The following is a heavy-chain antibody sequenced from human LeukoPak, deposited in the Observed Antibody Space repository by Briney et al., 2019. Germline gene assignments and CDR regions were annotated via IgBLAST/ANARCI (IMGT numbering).Heavy chain of an antibody. J-gene: IGHJ4*01. CDR3: AKWWDYDILTGYYDSDY. CDR2: IGGRDGDT. Sequence: GASLRLSCAASGFIFSNYAMSWVRQAPGKGLEWVSAIGGRDGDTYYADSVKGRFTVSRDDPKNTLYLQMNTLRVEDTAVYYCAKWWDYDILTGYYDSDYWGHGTLVTVSS. D-gene: IGHD3-9*01. V-gene: IGHV3-23*01. CDR1: GFIFSNYA.